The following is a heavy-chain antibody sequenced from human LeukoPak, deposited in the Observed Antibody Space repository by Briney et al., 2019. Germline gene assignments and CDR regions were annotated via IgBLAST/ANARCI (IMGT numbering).Heavy chain of an antibody. D-gene: IGHD3-22*01. Sequence: GGSLRLSCAASGFTFSSYSMNWVRQAPGKGLEWVSSISSSSSYIYYADSAKGRFTISRDNAKNSLYLQMNSLRAEDTAVYYCARTPELDYYYDSSGYYYWGQGTLVTVSS. V-gene: IGHV3-21*01. CDR3: ARTPELDYYYDSSGYYY. CDR1: GFTFSSYS. J-gene: IGHJ4*02. CDR2: ISSSSSYI.